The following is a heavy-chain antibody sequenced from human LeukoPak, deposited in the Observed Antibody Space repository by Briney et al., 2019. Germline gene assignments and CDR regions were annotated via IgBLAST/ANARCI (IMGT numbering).Heavy chain of an antibody. CDR1: GFTFSNYG. D-gene: IGHD3-22*01. J-gene: IGHJ4*02. V-gene: IGHV3-33*08. Sequence: GGSLRLSCAASGFTFSNYGMHWVRQAPGKGLEWVAVIWYDGSNKYYADSVKGRFTISRDNSKNTLYLQMNSLRAEDTAVYYCARDDSSGYYLYFDYWGQGTLVTVSS. CDR3: ARDDSSGYYLYFDY. CDR2: IWYDGSNK.